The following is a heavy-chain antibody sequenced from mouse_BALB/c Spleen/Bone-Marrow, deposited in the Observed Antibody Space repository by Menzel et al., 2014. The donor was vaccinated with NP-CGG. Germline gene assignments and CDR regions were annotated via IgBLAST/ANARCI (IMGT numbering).Heavy chain of an antibody. CDR1: GYTFTSYR. V-gene: IGHV1-4*02. CDR3: ARGGRSYHFDY. Sequence: VQLQQSAAELARPGASVKMSCKASGYTFTSYRMHWVKQRPRQGLEWIGYINPSSGYTEYNQKFKDKTTLTADKSSSTAYMQLSSLTSEDSAVYYCARGGRSYHFDYWGQGNTLTVSS. D-gene: IGHD1-1*01. J-gene: IGHJ2*01. CDR2: INPSSGYT.